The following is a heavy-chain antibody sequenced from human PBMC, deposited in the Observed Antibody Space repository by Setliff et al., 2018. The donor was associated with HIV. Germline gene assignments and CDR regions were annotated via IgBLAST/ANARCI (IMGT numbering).Heavy chain of an antibody. D-gene: IGHD2-2*02. CDR3: ARSHTPNDY. CDR2: VHAGNSNT. V-gene: IGHV1-3*01. Sequence: GASVKVSCKASGYTFTTYFIHWVRQAPGQRLEWMGWVHAGNSNTKYSQKFQGRVTFTRDTSAHTAYMELSSLTSEDTAVYYCARSHTPNDYWGQGTLVTVSS. J-gene: IGHJ4*02. CDR1: GYTFTTYF.